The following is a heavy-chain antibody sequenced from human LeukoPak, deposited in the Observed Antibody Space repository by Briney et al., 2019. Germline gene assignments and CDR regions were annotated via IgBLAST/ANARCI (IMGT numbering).Heavy chain of an antibody. Sequence: GGSLRLSCAASGFTFSNYWMTWVRQAPGRGLEWVANIKQDGSETYYVDSVKGRFTISRDNSNNSLYLQLSSLRAEDTAVYYCARAGGRASGSSYWGQGTLVTVSS. J-gene: IGHJ4*02. V-gene: IGHV3-7*01. D-gene: IGHD3-10*01. CDR2: IKQDGSET. CDR1: GFTFSNYW. CDR3: ARAGGRASGSSY.